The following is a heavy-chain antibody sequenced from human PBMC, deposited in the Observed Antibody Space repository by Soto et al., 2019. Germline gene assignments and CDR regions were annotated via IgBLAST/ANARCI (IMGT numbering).Heavy chain of an antibody. J-gene: IGHJ6*02. D-gene: IGHD1-20*01. CDR2: IIPIFGTA. CDR3: ARAYNWNDGGYYYYYGMDV. CDR1: GGTFSSYA. Sequence: SVKVSCKASGGTFSSYAISWVRQAPGQGLEWMGGIIPIFGTANYAQKFQGRVTITADKSTSTAYMELSSLRSEDTAVYYCARAYNWNDGGYYYYYGMDVWGQGTAVTVSS. V-gene: IGHV1-69*06.